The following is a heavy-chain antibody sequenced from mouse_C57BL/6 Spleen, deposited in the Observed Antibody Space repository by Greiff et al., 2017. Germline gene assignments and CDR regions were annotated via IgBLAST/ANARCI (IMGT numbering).Heavy chain of an antibody. V-gene: IGHV1-52*01. D-gene: IGHD1-1*01. CDR3: AREATVVATPFDD. Sequence: QVQLQQPGAELVRPGSSVKLSCKASGYTFTSYWMHWVKQRPIQGLEWIGNIDPSDSETHYTQKFKDKATLTVDKSSSTAYMQLSSLTSEDSAVYNCAREATVVATPFDDWGQGTTLTVSS. J-gene: IGHJ2*01. CDR1: GYTFTSYW. CDR2: IDPSDSET.